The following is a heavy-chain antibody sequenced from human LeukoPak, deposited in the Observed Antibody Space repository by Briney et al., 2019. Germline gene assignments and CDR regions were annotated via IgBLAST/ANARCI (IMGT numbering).Heavy chain of an antibody. V-gene: IGHV4-59*08. CDR3: ARAGIAAAAPEDFDI. CDR1: DGSISAYY. J-gene: IGHJ3*02. Sequence: PSETLSLTCTVSDGSISAYYWTWIRQPPGKGLEWIGYIYYSGSTNYNPSLKSRVTISVDTSKNQFSLKLSSVTAADTAVYYCARAGIAAAAPEDFDIWGQGTMVTVSS. D-gene: IGHD6-13*01. CDR2: IYYSGST.